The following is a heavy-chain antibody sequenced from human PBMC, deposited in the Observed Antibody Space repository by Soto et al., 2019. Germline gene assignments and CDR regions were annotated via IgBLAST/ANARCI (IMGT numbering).Heavy chain of an antibody. CDR3: ARGYGSGKINWFDP. Sequence: QVQLQESGPGLVKPSETLSLTCTVSGGSISSYYWSWIRQPPGKGLEWIGYIYYSGSTNYNPSLKSRVTISVDTSKNQFSRKLSSVTAADTAVYYCARGYGSGKINWFDPWCQGTLVTVSS. CDR2: IYYSGST. J-gene: IGHJ5*02. V-gene: IGHV4-59*01. CDR1: GGSISSYY. D-gene: IGHD3-10*01.